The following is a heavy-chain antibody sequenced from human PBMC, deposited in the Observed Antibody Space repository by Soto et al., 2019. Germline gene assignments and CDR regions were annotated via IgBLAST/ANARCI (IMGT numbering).Heavy chain of an antibody. CDR2: IYPGDSNT. CDR3: ARRGGYCSGGSCWIDS. J-gene: IGHJ4*02. D-gene: IGHD2-15*01. V-gene: IGHV5-51*01. CDR1: GYNFPNYW. Sequence: LGESLKISCKGSGYNFPNYWIAWVRQMPGKGLEWMGIIYPGDSNTRYSPSFEGQVTISADKSISTAYLQWSSLKASDTAMYYCARRGGYCSGGSCWIDSWGQGTQVTVSS.